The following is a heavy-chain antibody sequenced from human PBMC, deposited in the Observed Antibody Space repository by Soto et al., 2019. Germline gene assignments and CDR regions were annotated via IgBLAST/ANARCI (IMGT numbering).Heavy chain of an antibody. Sequence: ASVKVSCKASGYTLTGYYMHWVRQAPGQWLEWMGIIDPSGGSTSFAQRFQGRVTMTRDTSTSTVYMEMSSLRSEDTALYYCARGSWPDTAMVLDYWGQGTLVTV. V-gene: IGHV1-46*01. D-gene: IGHD5-18*01. CDR3: ARGSWPDTAMVLDY. J-gene: IGHJ4*02. CDR2: IDPSGGST. CDR1: GYTLTGYY.